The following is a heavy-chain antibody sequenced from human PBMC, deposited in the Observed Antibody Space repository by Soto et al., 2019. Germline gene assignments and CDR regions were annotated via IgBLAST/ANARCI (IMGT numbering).Heavy chain of an antibody. J-gene: IGHJ3*02. D-gene: IGHD2-15*01. Sequence: GGSLRLSCAASGFTFSNAWMSWVRQAPGKGLEWVGRIKSKTDGGTTDYAAPVKGRFTISRDDSKNTLYLQMNSLKTEDTAVYYCTTDVVAARFDAFDIWGQGTMVTVSS. CDR3: TTDVVAARFDAFDI. CDR1: GFTFSNAW. CDR2: IKSKTDGGTT. V-gene: IGHV3-15*01.